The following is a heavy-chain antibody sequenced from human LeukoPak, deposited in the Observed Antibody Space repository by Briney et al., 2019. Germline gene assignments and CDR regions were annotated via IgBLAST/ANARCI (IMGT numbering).Heavy chain of an antibody. D-gene: IGHD6-13*01. CDR2: ISAYNGNT. CDR3: ASQRPGVAAAGDY. Sequence: ASVKVSCKASGYTFTSYGISWVRQAPGQGLEWMGWISAYNGNTNYAQKLQGRVTMTRNTSISTAYMELSSLRSEDTAVYYCASQRPGVAAAGDYWGQGTRVTVSS. V-gene: IGHV1-18*01. J-gene: IGHJ4*02. CDR1: GYTFTSYG.